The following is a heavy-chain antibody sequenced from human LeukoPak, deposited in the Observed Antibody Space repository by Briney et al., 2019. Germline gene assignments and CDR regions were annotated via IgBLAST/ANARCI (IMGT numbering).Heavy chain of an antibody. CDR1: GFTFSSYG. V-gene: IGHV3-33*01. CDR3: ARGFPRGPLDY. Sequence: PGRSLRLSCAASGFTFSSYGMHWVRQAPGKGLEWVAVIWYDGSNKYYADSVKGRFTIFRDNSKNTLYLQMNSLRAEDTAVYYCARGFPRGPLDYWGQGTLVTVSS. D-gene: IGHD3-10*01. CDR2: IWYDGSNK. J-gene: IGHJ4*02.